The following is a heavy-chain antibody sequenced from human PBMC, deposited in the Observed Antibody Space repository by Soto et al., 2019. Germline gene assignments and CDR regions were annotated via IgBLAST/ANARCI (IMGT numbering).Heavy chain of an antibody. CDR2: MNPDSGNT. CDR3: ARAVMTWSGYYNWAY. V-gene: IGHV1-8*01. J-gene: IGHJ4*02. Sequence: ASVKVSCKASGYTFTSYYINWVRQATGQGLEWMGWMNPDSGNTGYAQKFQGRVTMTRNTSISTAYMELSSLRSEDTAVYYCARAVMTWSGYYNWAYWGQGTLVTVSS. CDR1: GYTFTSYY. D-gene: IGHD3-3*01.